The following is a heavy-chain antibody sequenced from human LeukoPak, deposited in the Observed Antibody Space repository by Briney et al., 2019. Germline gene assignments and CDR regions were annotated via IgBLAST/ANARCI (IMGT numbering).Heavy chain of an antibody. V-gene: IGHV4-34*01. CDR3: AALKR. CDR2: INHSGST. J-gene: IGHJ4*02. CDR1: GGSFSGYY. Sequence: SETLSLTCAVYGGSFSGYYWSWIRQPPGKGLEWIGEINHSGSTNYNPSLKSRVTISVDTTKNQFSLKRSSVTAADTAVYYCAALKRWGQGTLVTVSS.